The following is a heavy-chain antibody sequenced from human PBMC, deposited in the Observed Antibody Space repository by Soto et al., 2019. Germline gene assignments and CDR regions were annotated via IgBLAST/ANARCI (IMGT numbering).Heavy chain of an antibody. Sequence: AAVKVSCKACGGTFTTYDINWVRQATGHGLEWMGWINPNSGNIGYAQRFQGRVTMTRDTAIRTAYMEVSSLRSDDTAVYYCARGRASGSYYLLDYWGQGTLVTVSS. CDR1: GGTFTTYD. J-gene: IGHJ4*02. CDR2: INPNSGNI. CDR3: ARGRASGSYYLLDY. D-gene: IGHD3-10*01. V-gene: IGHV1-8*01.